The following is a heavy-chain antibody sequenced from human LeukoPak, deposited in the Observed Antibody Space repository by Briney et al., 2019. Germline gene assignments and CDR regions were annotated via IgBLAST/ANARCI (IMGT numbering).Heavy chain of an antibody. Sequence: GASVKVSCKASGYTFTGYYMHWVRQAPGQGLEWMGWINPNSGGTNYAQKFQGRVTMTRDTSISTAYMELSRLRSDDTAVYYCARELHSSSWLERNWFDPWGQGTLVAVSS. D-gene: IGHD6-13*01. CDR1: GYTFTGYY. CDR3: ARELHSSSWLERNWFDP. CDR2: INPNSGGT. J-gene: IGHJ5*02. V-gene: IGHV1-2*02.